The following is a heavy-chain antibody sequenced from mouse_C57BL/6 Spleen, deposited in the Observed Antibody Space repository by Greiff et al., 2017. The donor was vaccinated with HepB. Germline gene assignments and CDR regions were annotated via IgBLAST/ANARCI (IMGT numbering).Heavy chain of an antibody. D-gene: IGHD2-1*01. CDR1: GYTFTDYY. CDR3: ARDYYGNSYYYAMDY. J-gene: IGHJ4*01. CDR2: IYPGSGNT. Sequence: QVQLQQSGAELVRPGASVKLSCKASGYTFTDYYINWVKQRPGQGLEWIARIYPGSGNTYYNEKFKGKATLTAEKSSSTAYMQLSSLTSEDSAVYFCARDYYGNSYYYAMDYWGQGTSVTVSS. V-gene: IGHV1-76*01.